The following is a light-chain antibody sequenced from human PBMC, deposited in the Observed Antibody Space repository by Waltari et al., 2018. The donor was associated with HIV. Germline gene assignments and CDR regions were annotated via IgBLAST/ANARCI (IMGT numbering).Light chain of an antibody. V-gene: IGKV1-17*01. CDR2: VAS. Sequence: DIQMTQSLSSLSASVGDSVTITCRATQGIRNDLAWYQQRPGEAPKRLIYVASTLQSGVPSRFGGSGSGTEFTLTISSLQPEDSATYYCLQHNSHPLTFGQGTKVEVK. CDR1: QGIRND. J-gene: IGKJ1*01. CDR3: LQHNSHPLT.